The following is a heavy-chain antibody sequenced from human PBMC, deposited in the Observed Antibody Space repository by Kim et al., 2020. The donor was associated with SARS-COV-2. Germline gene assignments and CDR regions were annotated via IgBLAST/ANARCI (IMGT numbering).Heavy chain of an antibody. CDR2: IWYDGSNK. V-gene: IGHV3-33*06. CDR1: GFTFSSYG. D-gene: IGHD3-22*01. Sequence: GGSLRLSCAASGFTFSSYGMHWVRQAPGKGLEWVAVIWYDGSNKYYADSVKGRFTISRDNSKNTLYLQMNSLRAEDTAVYYCAKDITFDSSSHLDYWGQGTLVTVSS. CDR3: AKDITFDSSSHLDY. J-gene: IGHJ4*02.